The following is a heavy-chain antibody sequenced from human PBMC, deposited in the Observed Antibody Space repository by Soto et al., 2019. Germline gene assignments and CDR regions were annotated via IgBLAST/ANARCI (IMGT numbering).Heavy chain of an antibody. D-gene: IGHD3-3*01. CDR1: GFTFSSYA. Sequence: HPGGSLRLSCAASGFTFSSYAMHWVRQAPGKGLEWVAVISYDGSNKYYADSVKGRFTISRDNSKNTLYLQMNSLRAEDTAVYYCARGGNFWSGYYDGDGMDVWGQGTTVTVSS. CDR2: ISYDGSNK. CDR3: ARGGNFWSGYYDGDGMDV. V-gene: IGHV3-30-3*01. J-gene: IGHJ6*02.